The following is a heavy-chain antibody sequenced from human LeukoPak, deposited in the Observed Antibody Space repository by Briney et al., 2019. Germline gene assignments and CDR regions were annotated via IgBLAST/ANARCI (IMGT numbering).Heavy chain of an antibody. V-gene: IGHV3-43*02. D-gene: IGHD1-1*01. J-gene: IGHJ4*02. CDR1: GFTLGAFA. CDR2: IDKDGRST. Sequence: PGGSLSLSCAASGFTLGAFAMHWVRPAPGKGLEGVSLIDKDGRSTYYADSVKGRFTISRGNSKNSLYLQMNSLRTEDTALYYCATWAFYHSLDVWGQGTLVTVSS. CDR3: ATWAFYHSLDV.